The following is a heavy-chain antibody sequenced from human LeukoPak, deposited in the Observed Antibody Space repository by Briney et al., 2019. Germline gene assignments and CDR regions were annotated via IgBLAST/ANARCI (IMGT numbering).Heavy chain of an antibody. J-gene: IGHJ4*02. D-gene: IGHD3-22*01. CDR2: IYYSGST. CDR1: GGSFSSYY. Sequence: PETLSLTCTVSGGSFSSYYWSWIRQPPGKGLEWIGYIYYSGSTIYNPYLKSRVTISVDTSKNQSSLRLSSVTAADTAGYYWARVTGYMIEDYFDYWGQGTLVTVSS. CDR3: ARVTGYMIEDYFDY. V-gene: IGHV4-59*01.